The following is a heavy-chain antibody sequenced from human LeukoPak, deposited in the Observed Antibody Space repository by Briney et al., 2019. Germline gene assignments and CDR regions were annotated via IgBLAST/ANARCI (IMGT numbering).Heavy chain of an antibody. CDR2: IIPIFGTA. J-gene: IGHJ6*03. Sequence: SVKVSCKASGGTFSSYAISWVRQAPGQGLEWMGGIIPIFGTAKYAQKFQGRVTITADESTSTAYMEQSSLRSEDTAVYYCAKEVGVVDPEFNYYYYMDVWGKGTTVTISS. D-gene: IGHD3-22*01. CDR3: AKEVGVVDPEFNYYYYMDV. CDR1: GGTFSSYA. V-gene: IGHV1-69*13.